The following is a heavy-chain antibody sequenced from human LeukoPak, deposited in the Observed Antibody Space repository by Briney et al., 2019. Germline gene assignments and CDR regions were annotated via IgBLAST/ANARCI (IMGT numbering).Heavy chain of an antibody. J-gene: IGHJ4*02. CDR1: GFTFSSYA. D-gene: IGHD3-9*01. Sequence: GGSLRLSCAASGFTFSSYAMSWVRQAPGKGLEWLSAISGGATFYADSVKGRFTISRDNSKNTLHLQMDSLRAGDTAIYYCARREILTGDYKVFDYWGQGTLVTVSS. CDR3: ARREILTGDYKVFDY. CDR2: ISGGAT. V-gene: IGHV3-23*01.